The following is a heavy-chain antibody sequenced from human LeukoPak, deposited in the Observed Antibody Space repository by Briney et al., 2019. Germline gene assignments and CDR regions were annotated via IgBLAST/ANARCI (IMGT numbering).Heavy chain of an antibody. CDR1: GGSFSGYY. J-gene: IGHJ4*02. CDR2: INHSGST. CDR3: ARASPAGKGGFDY. D-gene: IGHD6-19*01. V-gene: IGHV4-34*01. Sequence: KSSETLSLTCAVYGGSFSGYYWSWIRQPPGKGLEWIGEINHSGSTNYNPSLKSRVTISVDTSKNQFSLKLNSVTAADTAVYYCARASPAGKGGFDYWGQGTLVTVSS.